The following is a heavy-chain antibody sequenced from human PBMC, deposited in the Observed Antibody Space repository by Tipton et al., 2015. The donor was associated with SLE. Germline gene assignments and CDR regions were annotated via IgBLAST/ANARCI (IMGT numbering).Heavy chain of an antibody. CDR2: IRSDGSTK. CDR1: GFTFSSYE. CDR3: AREGAGDGYVLDY. V-gene: IGHV3-33*08. J-gene: IGHJ4*02. D-gene: IGHD5-24*01. Sequence: RSLRLSCAASGFTFSSYEMNWVRQAPGKGLEWVALIRSDGSTKKYADSVKGRFTISRDDAKNTLFLQMNSLRPEDTAVYYCAREGAGDGYVLDYWGQGALVTVSS.